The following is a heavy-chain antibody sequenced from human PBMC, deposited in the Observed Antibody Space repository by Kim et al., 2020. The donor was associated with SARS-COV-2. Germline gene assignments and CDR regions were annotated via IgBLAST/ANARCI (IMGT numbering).Heavy chain of an antibody. J-gene: IGHJ3*02. D-gene: IGHD3-22*01. CDR3: ARDQVTYYYDTSGYHDDAFDI. Sequence: ASVKVSCKASGYTFTSYALHWVRQAPGQRLEWMGWVNVANGNTKYSQKFQGRITITRDTSASTAYMELSSLRSEDTAVYYCARDQVTYYYDTSGYHDDAFDILGQGTMVTVSS. V-gene: IGHV1-3*01. CDR1: GYTFTSYA. CDR2: VNVANGNT.